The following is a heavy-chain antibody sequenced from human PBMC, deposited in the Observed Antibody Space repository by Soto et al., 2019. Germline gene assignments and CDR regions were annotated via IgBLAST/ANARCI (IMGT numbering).Heavy chain of an antibody. V-gene: IGHV3-23*01. CDR2: ISGSGGST. J-gene: IGHJ5*02. CDR1: GFTFDDYA. D-gene: IGHD6-19*01. Sequence: PGGSLRLSCAASGFTFDDYAMHWVRQAPGKGLEWVSTISGSGGSTYYADSVKGRFTISRDNAKNSLYLQMNSLRAEDTAIYYCASRSSSGSSWGQGTLVTVSS. CDR3: ASRSSSGSS.